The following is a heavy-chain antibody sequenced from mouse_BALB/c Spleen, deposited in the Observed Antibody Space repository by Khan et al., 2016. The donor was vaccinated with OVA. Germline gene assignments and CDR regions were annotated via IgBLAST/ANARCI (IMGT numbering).Heavy chain of an antibody. CDR3: TRDLYGNPYYYAMDY. J-gene: IGHJ4*01. CDR2: ISSCGSYT. V-gene: IGHV5-6-4*01. CDR1: GFTFSSYT. Sequence: EVELVESGGGLVKPGGSLKLSCAASGFTFSSYTMSWVRQTPEKRLEWVATISSCGSYTYYPDSVKGRFTISRDNAKNTLYLQMSSLKSEDTAMYYCTRDLYGNPYYYAMDYWGQGTSVTVSS. D-gene: IGHD2-10*02.